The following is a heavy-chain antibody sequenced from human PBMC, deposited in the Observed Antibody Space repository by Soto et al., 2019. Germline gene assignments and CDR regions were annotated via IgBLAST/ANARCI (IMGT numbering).Heavy chain of an antibody. CDR1: GFTFSSYG. V-gene: IGHV3-30*18. Sequence: GGSLRLSCAASGFTFSSYGMHWVRQAPGKGLEWVAVISYDGSNKYYADSVKGRFTISRDNSKNTLYLQMNSLRAEDTAVYYCAKGRAARGPGLYYFDYWGQGTLVTVSS. J-gene: IGHJ4*02. CDR2: ISYDGSNK. CDR3: AKGRAARGPGLYYFDY. D-gene: IGHD3-16*01.